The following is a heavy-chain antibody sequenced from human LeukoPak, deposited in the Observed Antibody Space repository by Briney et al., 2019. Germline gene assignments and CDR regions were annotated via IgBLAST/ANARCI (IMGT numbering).Heavy chain of an antibody. D-gene: IGHD5-18*01. CDR2: IYYSKNT. CDR3: VSPRGFSYGYFDY. CDR1: GGYISSSSAY. Sequence: SETLSLTCTVSGGYISSSSAYWGWIRQPPGKGLEWIGSIYYSKNTYYNPSLKSRVTISADTSNHQFSLTLGSVSATDTAVYYCVSPRGFSYGYFDYWGQGTLVTVSS. J-gene: IGHJ4*02. V-gene: IGHV4-39*01.